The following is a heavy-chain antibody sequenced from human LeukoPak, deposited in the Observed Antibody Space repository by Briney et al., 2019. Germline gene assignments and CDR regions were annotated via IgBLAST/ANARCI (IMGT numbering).Heavy chain of an antibody. CDR2: IYYSGST. D-gene: IGHD2-15*01. V-gene: IGHV4-31*03. CDR3: ARGVEPEQDIVVVVAATGFDY. CDR1: GGSISSGGYY. Sequence: SETLSLTCTVSGGSISSGGYYCSWIRQHPGKGLEWIGYIYYSGSTNYNPSLKSRVTISVDTSKNQFSLKLSSVTAADTAVYYCARGVEPEQDIVVVVAATGFDYWGQGTLVTVSS. J-gene: IGHJ4*02.